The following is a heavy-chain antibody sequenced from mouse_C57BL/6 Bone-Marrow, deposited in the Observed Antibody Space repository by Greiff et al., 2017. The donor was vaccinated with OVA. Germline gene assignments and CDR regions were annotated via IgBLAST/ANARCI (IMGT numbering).Heavy chain of an antibody. CDR1: GFNIKDYY. V-gene: IGHV14-1*01. J-gene: IGHJ2*01. Sequence: EVMLVESGAELVRPGASVKLSCTASGFNIKDYYMHWVKQRPEQGLEWIGRIDPEDGDTEYAPKFQGKATMTADTSSNTAYLPLSSLTSEDTAVYYCTTYPGGFRRVDYWGQGTTLTVSS. CDR3: TTYPGGFRRVDY. CDR2: IDPEDGDT.